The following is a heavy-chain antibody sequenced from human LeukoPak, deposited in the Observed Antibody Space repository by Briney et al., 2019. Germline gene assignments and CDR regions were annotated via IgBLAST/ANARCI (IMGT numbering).Heavy chain of an antibody. Sequence: PGGSLRPSCAASGFTFSSYWMHWVRQAPGKGLVWVSRINSDGSSTSYADSVKGRFTISRDNAKNTLYLQMNSLRAEDTAVYYCARAHDYYDILTGYSYAFDIWGQGTMVTVSS. CDR2: INSDGSST. J-gene: IGHJ3*02. CDR1: GFTFSSYW. D-gene: IGHD3-9*01. V-gene: IGHV3-74*01. CDR3: ARAHDYYDILTGYSYAFDI.